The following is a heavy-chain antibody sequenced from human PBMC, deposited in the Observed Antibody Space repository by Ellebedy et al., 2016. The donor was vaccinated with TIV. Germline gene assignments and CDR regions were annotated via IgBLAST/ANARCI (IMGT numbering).Heavy chain of an antibody. CDR1: GFSFSSHS. V-gene: IGHV3-21*01. CDR2: ITSSEDYI. CDR3: ARGGIPDAFNV. Sequence: PGGSLRLSCAASGFSFSSHSMNWVRQAPGKGLEWVSSITSSEDYIFYADSVRGRFTVSRDNAKNSLSLQMNSLRDEDTAVYYCARGGIPDAFNVWGQGTMVTVSS. J-gene: IGHJ3*01. D-gene: IGHD3-16*01.